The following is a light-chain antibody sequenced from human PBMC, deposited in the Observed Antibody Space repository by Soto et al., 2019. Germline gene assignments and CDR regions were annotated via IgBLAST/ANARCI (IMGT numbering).Light chain of an antibody. CDR3: QQYNNWPPWT. J-gene: IGKJ1*01. Sequence: EIVMTQSPATLSVSPGERATLSCRASQSVSSNLAWYQQKPGQAPRLLIYGASTRANGIPARFSGSGSGTKFTLTISSPQSEDFAVYYCQQYNNWPPWTFGQGTKVEIK. CDR1: QSVSSN. V-gene: IGKV3-15*01. CDR2: GAS.